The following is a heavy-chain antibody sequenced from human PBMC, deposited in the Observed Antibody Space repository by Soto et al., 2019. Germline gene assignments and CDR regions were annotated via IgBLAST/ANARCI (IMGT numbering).Heavy chain of an antibody. CDR2: IIPIFGTA. CDR1: GGTFSSYA. J-gene: IGHJ5*02. CDR3: ASSVSSGWPLLRFDP. Sequence: GASVKVSCKASGGTFSSYALSWVRQAPGQGLEWMGGIIPIFGTAKYAQEFQGRVTITADESTSTAYMELSSLRSEDTALYYCASSVSSGWPLLRFDPWGQGTLVTVSS. D-gene: IGHD6-19*01. V-gene: IGHV1-69*13.